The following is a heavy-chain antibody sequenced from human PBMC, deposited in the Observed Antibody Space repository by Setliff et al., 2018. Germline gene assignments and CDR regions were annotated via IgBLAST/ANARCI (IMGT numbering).Heavy chain of an antibody. Sequence: SETLSLTCTVSGGSLSSSSYCWGWIRQPPGKGLEWIGSIYYSGSTYYNPSLKSRVTISVDTSKNQFSLKLSSVTAADTAVYYCASSRGQLRYSYGPNWFDPWGQGTLVTVSS. CDR1: GGSLSSSSYC. J-gene: IGHJ5*02. CDR3: ASSRGQLRYSYGPNWFDP. V-gene: IGHV4-39*07. D-gene: IGHD5-18*01. CDR2: IYYSGST.